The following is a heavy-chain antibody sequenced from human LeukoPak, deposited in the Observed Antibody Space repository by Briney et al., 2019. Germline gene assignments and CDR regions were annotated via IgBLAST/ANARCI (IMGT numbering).Heavy chain of an antibody. CDR2: ISGSGGST. V-gene: IGHV3-23*01. D-gene: IGHD6-13*01. CDR3: AKDGYSSSFDWFDS. CDR1: GFTFSSYA. J-gene: IGHJ5*01. Sequence: SGGSLRLSCAASGFTFSSYAMSWVRQAPGKGLEWVSGISGSGGSTNHADSVKGRFTISRDKSKNTLYLQMNSLRAEDTALYYCAKDGYSSSFDWFDSWGQGTLVTVSS.